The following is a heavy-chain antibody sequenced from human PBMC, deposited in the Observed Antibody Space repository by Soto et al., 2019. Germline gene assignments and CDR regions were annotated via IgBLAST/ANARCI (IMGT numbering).Heavy chain of an antibody. Sequence: GAPVKVSCKASGGTFSSYAISWVRQAPGQGLEWMGGIIPIFGTANYAQKFQGRVTITADESTSTAYMELSSLRSEDTAVYYCARVNSVSYYYGMDVWGQGTTVTVSS. CDR2: IIPIFGTA. J-gene: IGHJ6*02. D-gene: IGHD1-26*01. CDR3: ARVNSVSYYYGMDV. CDR1: GGTFSSYA. V-gene: IGHV1-69*13.